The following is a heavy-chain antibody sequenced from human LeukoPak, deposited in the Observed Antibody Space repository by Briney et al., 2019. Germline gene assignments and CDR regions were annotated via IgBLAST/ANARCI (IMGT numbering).Heavy chain of an antibody. CDR3: ARGYGDYELDY. J-gene: IGHJ4*02. Sequence: PSETLSLTCAVYGGSFSGYYWSWIRQPPGKELEWIGEINHSGSTNYNPSLKSRVTISVDTSKNQFSLKLSSVTAADTAVYYCARGYGDYELDYWGQGTLVTVSS. CDR1: GGSFSGYY. CDR2: INHSGST. D-gene: IGHD4-17*01. V-gene: IGHV4-34*01.